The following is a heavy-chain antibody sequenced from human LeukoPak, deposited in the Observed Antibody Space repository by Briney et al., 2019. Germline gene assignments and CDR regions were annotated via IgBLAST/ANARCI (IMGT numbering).Heavy chain of an antibody. CDR3: ARVDDFWTGYYEY. Sequence: SETLSLTCTVSGGSISGYYWRWIRQPAGKRLEWFGRISNSGTTNYNPSLKSRATISVDKSKNRFSLRLSSVTAADTAIYYCARVDDFWTGYYEYWSQGTLVTVSS. CDR2: ISNSGTT. V-gene: IGHV4-4*07. D-gene: IGHD3/OR15-3a*01. CDR1: GGSISGYY. J-gene: IGHJ4*02.